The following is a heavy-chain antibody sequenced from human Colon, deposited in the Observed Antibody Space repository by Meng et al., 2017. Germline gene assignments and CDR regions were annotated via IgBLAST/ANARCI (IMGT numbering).Heavy chain of an antibody. CDR3: ARAAQWLAQNH. CDR1: GFTFSSYW. J-gene: IGHJ1*01. Sequence: GGSLRLSCAASGFTFSSYWMSWVRQAPGKGLEWVANIKEDGSEKYYVDSVKGRVTISRDNAKNSLYLQMSSLRAEDTAVYYCARAAQWLAQNHWGQGTLVTVSS. CDR2: IKEDGSEK. V-gene: IGHV3-7*04. D-gene: IGHD6-19*01.